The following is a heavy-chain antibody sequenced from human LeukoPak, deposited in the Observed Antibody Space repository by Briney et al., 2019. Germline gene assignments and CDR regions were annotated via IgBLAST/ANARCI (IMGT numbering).Heavy chain of an antibody. CDR2: IYHGGST. Sequence: PSETLSLTCTVSGGSISSGDSYWSWIRQPPGQGLEWIGYIYHGGSTYYNPSLKSRVTVSIDRSKNQFSLKLSSVGAADTAVYYCARDRRHIDYDPGYYMDVWGKGTTVTVSS. CDR3: ARDRRHIDYDPGYYMDV. CDR1: GGSISSGDSY. J-gene: IGHJ6*03. D-gene: IGHD3-3*01. V-gene: IGHV4-30-2*01.